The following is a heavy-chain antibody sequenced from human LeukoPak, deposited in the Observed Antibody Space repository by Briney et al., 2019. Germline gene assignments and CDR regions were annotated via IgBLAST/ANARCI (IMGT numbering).Heavy chain of an antibody. CDR2: ISTSGITR. J-gene: IGHJ4*02. D-gene: IGHD3/OR15-3a*01. V-gene: IGHV3-48*01. CDR1: GFTFSTYT. CDR3: ARDLGRTFDY. Sequence: PGGSLRLSCAASGFTFSTYTMNWVRQAPGKGLEWVSYISTSGITRYYADSVMGRFTISRDNAKNSLYLQMNSLRAEDTAVYHCARDLGRTFDYWGQGTLVTVSS.